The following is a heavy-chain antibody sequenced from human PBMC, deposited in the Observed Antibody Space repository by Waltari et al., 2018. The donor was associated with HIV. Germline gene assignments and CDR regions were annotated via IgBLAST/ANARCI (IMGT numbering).Heavy chain of an antibody. CDR1: GASFSGYY. CDR2: INHSGDS. J-gene: IGHJ6*02. D-gene: IGHD4-17*01. CDR3: ARGLGGDYVGYFYHGMDV. Sequence: QVQLQQWGTGLLKPSETLSLTCAVYGASFSGYYWTWIHQPPWKGLEWIGEINHSGDSNHNPSLKSRVSISVDTSKKQFSLKLSSVTAADTAVYYCARGLGGDYVGYFYHGMDVWGQGTTVTVSS. V-gene: IGHV4-34*01.